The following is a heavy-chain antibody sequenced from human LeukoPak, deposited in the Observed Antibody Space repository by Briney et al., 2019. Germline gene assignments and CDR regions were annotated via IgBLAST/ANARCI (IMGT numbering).Heavy chain of an antibody. CDR2: INHSGST. D-gene: IGHD4/OR15-4a*01. CDR3: ARHALRFRSRPSPRWYFDL. V-gene: IGHV4-34*01. J-gene: IGHJ2*01. CDR1: GGSFSGYY. Sequence: SETLSLTCAVYGGSFSGYYWSWIRQPPGKGLEWIGEINHSGSTNYNPSLKSRVTISVDTSKNQFSLKLSSVTAADTAVYYCARHALRFRSRPSPRWYFDLWGRGTLVTVSS.